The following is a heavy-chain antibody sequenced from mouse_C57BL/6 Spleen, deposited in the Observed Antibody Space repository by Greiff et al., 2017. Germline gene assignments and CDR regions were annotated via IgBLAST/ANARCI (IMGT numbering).Heavy chain of an antibody. CDR1: GYAFSSSW. CDR2: IYPGDGDT. CDR3: ARSGTVVVPYFDY. D-gene: IGHD1-1*01. Sequence: QVQLQQSGPELVKPGASVKISCKASGYAFSSSWMNWVKQRPGKGLEWIGRIYPGDGDTNYNGKFKGKATLTADKSSSTAYMQLSSLTSEDSAVYVCARSGTVVVPYFDYWGQGTTITVSA. J-gene: IGHJ2*01. V-gene: IGHV1-82*01.